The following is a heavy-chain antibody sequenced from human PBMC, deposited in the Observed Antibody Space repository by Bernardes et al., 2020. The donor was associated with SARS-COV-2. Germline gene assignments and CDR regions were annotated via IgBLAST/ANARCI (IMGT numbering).Heavy chain of an antibody. Sequence: SESLSLTCTVSGGSISSISYYWGWLLQPPGKGLEWIGSIYYSGSTYYNPSLKSRVTISVDTSKNQFSLKLSSVTAADTAVYYCARDSPHYYYMDVWGKGTTVTVSS. V-gene: IGHV4-39*07. CDR1: GGSISSISYY. J-gene: IGHJ6*03. CDR2: IYYSGST. CDR3: ARDSPHYYYMDV.